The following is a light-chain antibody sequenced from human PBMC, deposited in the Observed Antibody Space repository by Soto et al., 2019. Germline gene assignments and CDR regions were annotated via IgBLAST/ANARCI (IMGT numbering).Light chain of an antibody. Sequence: DIQMNQSPSSLSASVGDRVTITCRASQSISSYLNWYQQKPGQAPKLLIYAASSLQSGVPSRFSGSGSGTDFTLPISSLQHEDFAPYYCQQRYSTPRPFGQGTQLAIQ. CDR3: QQRYSTPRP. V-gene: IGKV1-39*01. CDR2: AAS. CDR1: QSISSY. J-gene: IGKJ1*01.